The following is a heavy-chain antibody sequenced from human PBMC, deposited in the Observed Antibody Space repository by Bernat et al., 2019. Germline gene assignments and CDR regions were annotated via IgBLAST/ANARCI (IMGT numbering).Heavy chain of an antibody. CDR1: GFTFSSYW. Sequence: EVQLVESGGGLVQPGWSLRLSCSASGFTFSSYWMHWVRQAPGKGLVWVSRIYTDGSNTDYADYVKGLFTISRDNAKNTLYLQMNNLRVEDTAVYYCERVRYCRSGSCSSDFDYWGQGTLVTVSS. CDR2: IYTDGSNT. D-gene: IGHD2-15*01. CDR3: ERVRYCRSGSCSSDFDY. V-gene: IGHV3-74*01. J-gene: IGHJ4*02.